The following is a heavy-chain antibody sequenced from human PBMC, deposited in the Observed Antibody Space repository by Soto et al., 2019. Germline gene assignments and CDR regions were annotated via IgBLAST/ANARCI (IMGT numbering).Heavy chain of an antibody. Sequence: SETLSPTCAVYGGSFSGYYWSWIRQPPGKGLEWIGEINHSGSTNYNPSLKSRVTISVDTSKNQFSLKLSSVTAADTAAYYCARGTKANRYYYGSGSYPYLYWYFDLWGRGTLVTVSS. CDR1: GGSFSGYY. D-gene: IGHD3-10*01. CDR3: ARGTKANRYYYGSGSYPYLYWYFDL. J-gene: IGHJ2*01. CDR2: INHSGST. V-gene: IGHV4-34*01.